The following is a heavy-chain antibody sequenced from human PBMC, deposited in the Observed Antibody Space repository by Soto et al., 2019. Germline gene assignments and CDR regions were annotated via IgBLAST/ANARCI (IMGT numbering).Heavy chain of an antibody. J-gene: IGHJ5*02. CDR3: ARDRVTMVRDPGLDP. Sequence: ASVKVACTASGYTFTSYHMHWVRQAPGQGLEWMGWISVYTGDTNYAQKLQGRVTMTTDTSTSTAYMELRSLRSDDTAVYYCARDRVTMVRDPGLDPWGQGTLVTVSS. CDR1: GYTFTSYH. D-gene: IGHD3-10*01. CDR2: ISVYTGDT. V-gene: IGHV1-18*04.